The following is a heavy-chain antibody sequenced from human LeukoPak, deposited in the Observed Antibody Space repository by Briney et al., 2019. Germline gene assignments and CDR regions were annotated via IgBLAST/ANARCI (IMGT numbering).Heavy chain of an antibody. CDR1: GFTFRSYA. J-gene: IGHJ3*02. Sequence: GGSLRLSCAASGFTFRSYAMHWVRQAPGKGLEWVAVISYDGSNKYYADSVKGRFTISRDNSKNTLYLQMNSLRVEDTAIYYCARDVRQLPFGWPPFGAFDIWGQGTMVTVSS. CDR2: ISYDGSNK. D-gene: IGHD2-2*01. V-gene: IGHV3-30-3*01. CDR3: ARDVRQLPFGWPPFGAFDI.